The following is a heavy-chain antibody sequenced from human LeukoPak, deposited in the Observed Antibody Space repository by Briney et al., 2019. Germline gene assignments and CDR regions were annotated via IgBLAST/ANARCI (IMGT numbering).Heavy chain of an antibody. D-gene: IGHD3-10*01. Sequence: PGGSLRLSCEASGFTFNTHAMSWVRQAPGKGLEWVASITSSGRTPYYTDSVKGRFTISRDNSKNTLYLQMNSLRGQDTAAYYCAKDRHNFSETSGSYYKIKGDFWGQGYLVTVSS. CDR1: GFTFNTHA. J-gene: IGHJ4*02. CDR2: ITSSGRTP. V-gene: IGHV3-23*01. CDR3: AKDRHNFSETSGSYYKIKGDF.